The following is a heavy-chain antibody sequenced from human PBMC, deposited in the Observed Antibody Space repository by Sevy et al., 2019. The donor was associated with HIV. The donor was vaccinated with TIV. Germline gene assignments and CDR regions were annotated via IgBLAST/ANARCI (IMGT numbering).Heavy chain of an antibody. J-gene: IGHJ6*02. CDR3: AGDFGYCLDGVCHAYGMDV. Sequence: GGSLRLSCAVSGFTINSYAVNWVRQAPGKGLGWVAGISYDGGHANYADSVKGRFTISRDSSKNTLYVEMNSLRPEDTAGYYGAGDFGYCLDGVCHAYGMDVWGQGTTVTVSS. D-gene: IGHD2-8*01. V-gene: IGHV3-30-3*01. CDR2: ISYDGGHA. CDR1: GFTINSYA.